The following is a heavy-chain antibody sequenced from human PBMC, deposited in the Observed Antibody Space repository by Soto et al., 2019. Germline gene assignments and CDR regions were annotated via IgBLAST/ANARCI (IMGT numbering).Heavy chain of an antibody. Sequence: QVQLVQSGAEVKKPGASVKVSCKASGYTFTTYGISWVRQAPGQGLEWMGWISAYNGNTNYAQKLQGRVTMTTETSTSRAYMELRSLRSDDTAVYYCARDYYGSGRLNAHNWFDPWGQGTLVTVSS. CDR2: ISAYNGNT. J-gene: IGHJ5*02. CDR1: GYTFTTYG. V-gene: IGHV1-18*01. CDR3: ARDYYGSGRLNAHNWFDP. D-gene: IGHD3-10*01.